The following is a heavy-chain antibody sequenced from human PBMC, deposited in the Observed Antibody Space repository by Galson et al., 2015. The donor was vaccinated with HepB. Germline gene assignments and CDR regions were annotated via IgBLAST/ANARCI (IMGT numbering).Heavy chain of an antibody. J-gene: IGHJ5*02. D-gene: IGHD2-2*01. CDR3: VRGLEPAALES. V-gene: IGHV4-61*01. CDR1: ADSVNSASRY. Sequence: SETLSLTCVVSADSVNSASRYWTWIRQPPGKGLEWIGYIYSRGGNTNFNPSLKSRISMSIDTSKNQFSLKVNSVTTADTAIYYCVRGLEPAALESWGQGTLVTVSP. CDR2: IYSRGGNT.